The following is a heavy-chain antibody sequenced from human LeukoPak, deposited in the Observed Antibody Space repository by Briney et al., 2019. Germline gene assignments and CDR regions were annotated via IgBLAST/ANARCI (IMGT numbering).Heavy chain of an antibody. V-gene: IGHV4-39*07. Sequence: SETLSLTCTVSGGSIRSDSYCWGWIRQPPGKGLEWVGTIYYSGSTNYNPSLKSRVTISVDTSKNQFSLKLSSVTAADTAVYYCARGDIVVVPAARPPYYYYYMDVWGKGTTVTVSS. CDR3: ARGDIVVVPAARPPYYYYYMDV. D-gene: IGHD2-2*01. J-gene: IGHJ6*03. CDR2: IYYSGST. CDR1: GGSIRSDSYC.